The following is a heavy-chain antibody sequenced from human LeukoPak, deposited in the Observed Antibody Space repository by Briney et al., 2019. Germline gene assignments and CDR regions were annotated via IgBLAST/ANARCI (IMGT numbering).Heavy chain of an antibody. CDR2: IDPSDSYT. CDR1: GYSFTSYW. D-gene: IGHD6-13*01. J-gene: IGHJ4*02. V-gene: IGHV5-10-1*01. CDR3: ARLSSKGSSAAGTFFDY. Sequence: GESLKISCKGSGYSFTSYWISWVRQMPGKGLEWMGRIDPSDSYTNYSPSFQGHVTISADKSISTAYLQWSSLKASDTAMYCCARLSSKGSSAAGTFFDYWGQGTLVTVSS.